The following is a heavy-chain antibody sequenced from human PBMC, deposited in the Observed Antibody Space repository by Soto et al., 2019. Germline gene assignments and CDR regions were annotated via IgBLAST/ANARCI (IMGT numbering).Heavy chain of an antibody. J-gene: IGHJ4*02. CDR2: ISSSGSTI. V-gene: IGHV3-48*03. CDR3: ARDAPLYDFWTGYLAY. Sequence: GGSLRLSCAASGFTFSSYEMNWVRQPPGDGLEWVSYISSSGSTIYYADSVKGRFTISRDNAKNSLYLQMNSLRAEDTAVYYCARDAPLYDFWTGYLAYWGQGTLVTVSS. CDR1: GFTFSSYE. D-gene: IGHD3-3*01.